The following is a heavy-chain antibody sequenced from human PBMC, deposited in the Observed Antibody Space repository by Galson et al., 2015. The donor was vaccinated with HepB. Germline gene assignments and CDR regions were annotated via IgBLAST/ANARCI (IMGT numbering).Heavy chain of an antibody. CDR1: GGTFSRYT. CDR3: ARLGTPSWTTSYDFWSPRGPEDY. D-gene: IGHD3-3*01. V-gene: IGHV1-69*06. CDR2: ITPLFGTA. Sequence: SVKVSCKASGGTFSRYTISWVRQAPGQGLEWMGGITPLFGTAKYAQRFQGRVTITADKSTSTAYMELSSLRSEDMAVYYCARLGTPSWTTSYDFWSPRGPEDYWGQGTLVTVSS. J-gene: IGHJ4*02.